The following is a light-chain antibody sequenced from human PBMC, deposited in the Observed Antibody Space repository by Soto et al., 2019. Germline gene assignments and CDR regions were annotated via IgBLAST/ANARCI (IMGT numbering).Light chain of an antibody. V-gene: IGKV3D-20*01. Sequence: VLTQSPATLSLSPGERATLSCGASQSLTGNYLAWYQQKPGLAPRLLIYDASSRATGIPDRCSGSGSGTDFTLTISRLEPEDFAVYYCHQYGSSLITFGQGTRLEIK. CDR3: HQYGSSLIT. J-gene: IGKJ5*01. CDR1: QSLTGNY. CDR2: DAS.